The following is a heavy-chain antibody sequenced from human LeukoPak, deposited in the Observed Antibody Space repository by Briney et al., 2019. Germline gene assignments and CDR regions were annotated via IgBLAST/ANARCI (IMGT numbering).Heavy chain of an antibody. CDR3: ARDHTGYEYGSFTYHYQYMDV. CDR1: GFTFSSYA. CDR2: ISYDGSNK. J-gene: IGHJ6*03. V-gene: IGHV3-30*04. D-gene: IGHD5-12*01. Sequence: GRSLRLSCAASGFTFSSYAMHWVRQAPGKGLEWVAVISYDGSNKYYADSVKGRFTISRDNAKNSMYLQMNSLRADDTAVYYCARDHTGYEYGSFTYHYQYMDVWGKGTTVTVSS.